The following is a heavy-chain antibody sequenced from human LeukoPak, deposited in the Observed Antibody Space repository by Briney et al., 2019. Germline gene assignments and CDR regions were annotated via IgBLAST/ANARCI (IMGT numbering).Heavy chain of an antibody. CDR3: ARVPYVFDL. Sequence: GGSLRLSCAASGFTFSTYWMSWVRQTPGKGLEWVANIKEDGSRQYYVDSVKGRFTISRDNARNTLYLQMNSLRAEDTAVYYCARVPYVFDLWGQGTMVTVSS. CDR1: GFTFSTYW. J-gene: IGHJ3*01. CDR2: IKEDGSRQ. V-gene: IGHV3-7*01.